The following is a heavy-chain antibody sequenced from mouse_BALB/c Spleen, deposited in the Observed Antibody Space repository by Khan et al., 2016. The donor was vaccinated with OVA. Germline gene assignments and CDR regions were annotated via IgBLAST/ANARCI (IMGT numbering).Heavy chain of an antibody. Sequence: VQLQQSGTVLARPGASVKMSCKGSGYTFTNYWMHWVKQRPGQGLEWIGAIYPGNSDTNYNQKFKGRAKLTAVTSTSTAYMELNSLTTEDSAVYYCTRNGFGNYESWDYWGQGTTLTVSS. CDR1: GYTFTNYW. V-gene: IGHV1-5*01. CDR3: TRNGFGNYESWDY. CDR2: IYPGNSDT. J-gene: IGHJ2*01. D-gene: IGHD2-1*01.